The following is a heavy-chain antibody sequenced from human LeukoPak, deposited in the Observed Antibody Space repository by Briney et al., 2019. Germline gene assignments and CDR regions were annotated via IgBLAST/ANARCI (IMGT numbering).Heavy chain of an antibody. CDR1: GFTFDDYA. CDR3: AKDIEDSGYDSSFDY. Sequence: PGRSLRLSCAASGFTFDDYAMHWVRQAPGKGLEWVSGISWNSGSIGYADSVKGRFTISGDNAKNSLYLQMNSLRAEDTALYYCAKDIEDSGYDSSFDYWGQGTLVTVSS. V-gene: IGHV3-9*01. CDR2: ISWNSGSI. J-gene: IGHJ4*02. D-gene: IGHD5-12*01.